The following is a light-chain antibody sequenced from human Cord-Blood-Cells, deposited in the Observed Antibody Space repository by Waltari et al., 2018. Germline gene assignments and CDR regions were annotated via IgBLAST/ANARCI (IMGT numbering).Light chain of an antibody. CDR3: MQGIHLRT. J-gene: IGKJ1*01. CDR2: GAS. Sequence: EIVMTQSPATLSVSPGERATLSCRASQSVSSNLAWYQQKPGQAPRLLIYGASTRATGIPARFSGSGSGTEFTLKISRVEAEDVGVYYCMQGIHLRTFGQGTKVEIK. CDR1: QSVSSN. V-gene: IGKV3-15*01.